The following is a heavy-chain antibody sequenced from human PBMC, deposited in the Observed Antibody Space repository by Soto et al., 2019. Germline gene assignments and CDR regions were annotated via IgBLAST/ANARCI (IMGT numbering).Heavy chain of an antibody. Sequence: WASVKVSCKASGCTFSSYAISWVRQAPGQGLEWMGGIIPIFGTANYAQKFQGRVTITADESTSTAYMELSSLRSEDTAVYYCAREVSGWYYFEYLGQGTLVNVSS. V-gene: IGHV1-69*13. J-gene: IGHJ4*02. D-gene: IGHD6-19*01. CDR1: GCTFSSYA. CDR2: IIPIFGTA. CDR3: AREVSGWYYFEY.